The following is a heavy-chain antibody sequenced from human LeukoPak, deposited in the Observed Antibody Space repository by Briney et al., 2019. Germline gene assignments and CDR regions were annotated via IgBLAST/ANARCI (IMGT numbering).Heavy chain of an antibody. Sequence: SVKVSCKASGGTFSSYAISWVRQAPGQGLEWMGGIIPIFGTANYAQKFQGRVTITADESTSTAYMELSSLRSEDTAVYYCARDGSSSWYASGYYYYMDVWGKGTTVTVSS. V-gene: IGHV1-69*13. CDR2: IIPIFGTA. CDR3: ARDGSSSWYASGYYYYMDV. CDR1: GGTFSSYA. J-gene: IGHJ6*03. D-gene: IGHD6-13*01.